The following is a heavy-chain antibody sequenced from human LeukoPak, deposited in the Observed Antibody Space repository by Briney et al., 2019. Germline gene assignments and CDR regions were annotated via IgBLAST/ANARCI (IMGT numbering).Heavy chain of an antibody. V-gene: IGHV1-18*01. CDR1: GYTFTSYG. Sequence: GASVKVSCKASGYTFTSYGISWVRQAPGQGLEWMGWISAYNGNTNYAQKLQGRVTMTTDTSTSTAYMELRSLRSEDTAVYYCARVEPPPHYYGMDVWGQGTTVTVSS. J-gene: IGHJ6*02. CDR3: ARVEPPPHYYGMDV. CDR2: ISAYNGNT. D-gene: IGHD1-26*01.